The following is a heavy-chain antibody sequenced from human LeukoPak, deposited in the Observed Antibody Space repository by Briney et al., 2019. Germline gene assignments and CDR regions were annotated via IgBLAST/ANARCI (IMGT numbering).Heavy chain of an antibody. CDR3: AKVRRLTMIVVVITYFDY. V-gene: IGHV3-23*01. CDR2: ISGTGGNT. CDR1: GFSFSNYA. D-gene: IGHD3-22*01. Sequence: GGSLRLSCAVSGFSFSNYAMSWVRQFPGKGLEWVSGISGTGGNTYYADSVKGRFTISRDNSKNTLYLQMNSLRAEDTAVYYCAKVRRLTMIVVVITYFDYWGQGTLVTVSS. J-gene: IGHJ4*02.